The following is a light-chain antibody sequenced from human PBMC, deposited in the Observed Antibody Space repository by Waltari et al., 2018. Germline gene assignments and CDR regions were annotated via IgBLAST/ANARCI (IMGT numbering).Light chain of an antibody. Sequence: DIQMTQSPSSLSVSVGDRVTITCRASQRISSYLNWYHQIPGQAPKLLIYGASSLQSGVPSRFSGSGSRTHFALTISSLQSADFATSYCQQTYSTPHTFGQGTTLEIK. J-gene: IGKJ2*01. CDR2: GAS. CDR1: QRISSY. CDR3: QQTYSTPHT. V-gene: IGKV1-39*01.